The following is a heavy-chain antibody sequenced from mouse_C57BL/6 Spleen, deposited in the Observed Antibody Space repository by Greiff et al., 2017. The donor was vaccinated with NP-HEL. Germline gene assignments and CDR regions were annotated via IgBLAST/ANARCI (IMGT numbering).Heavy chain of an antibody. CDR1: GFTFSDYY. CDR3: ARRRDYYGSFDY. V-gene: IGHV5-12*01. D-gene: IGHD1-1*01. CDR2: ISNGGGST. J-gene: IGHJ2*01. Sequence: EVMLVESGGGLVQPGGSLKLSCAASGFTFSDYYMYWVRQTPEKRLEWVAYISNGGGSTYYPDTVKGRFTISRDNAKNTLYLQMSRLKSEDTAMYYCARRRDYYGSFDYWGQGTTLTVSS.